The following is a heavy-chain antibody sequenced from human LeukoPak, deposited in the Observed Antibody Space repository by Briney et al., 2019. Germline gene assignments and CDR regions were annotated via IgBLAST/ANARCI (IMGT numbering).Heavy chain of an antibody. J-gene: IGHJ4*02. V-gene: IGHV3-74*01. D-gene: IGHD3-10*01. CDR3: VNMVSDSGVEGK. Sequence: HPGGSLRLSCAASGFTFSKYYMHWVRQAPGKGPVWISYINGDGSHTTYADSVKGRFTISRDNAINTVYLQMNSLRDEDTAIYYCVNMVSDSGVEGKWGQGTLVTVSS. CDR1: GFTFSKYY. CDR2: INGDGSHT.